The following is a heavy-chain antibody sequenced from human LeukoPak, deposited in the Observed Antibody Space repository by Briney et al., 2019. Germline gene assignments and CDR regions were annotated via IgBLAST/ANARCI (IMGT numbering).Heavy chain of an antibody. J-gene: IGHJ6*02. CDR1: GFTFSSYS. CDR3: SRHTSSWHAMDV. V-gene: IGHV3-21*01. Sequence: GGSLRLSCAASGFTFSSYSMNWVRQAPGKGLEWVSSISSSSSYIYYADSVKGRFTISRDNAKSSLYLQMNSLRAEDTAVYYCSRHTSSWHAMDVWGQGTTVTVSS. CDR2: ISSSSSYI. D-gene: IGHD6-13*01.